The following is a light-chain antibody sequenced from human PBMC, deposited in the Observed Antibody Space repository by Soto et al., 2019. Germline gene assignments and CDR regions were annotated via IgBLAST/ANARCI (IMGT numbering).Light chain of an antibody. J-gene: IGKJ2*01. CDR2: AAS. V-gene: IGKV1-39*01. CDR3: QQSYSTLYT. CDR1: QSISSY. Sequence: DIQMTQSPSSLSASVGDRVTITCRASQSISSYLNWYQQKPGKAPKLLIYAASSLQSGVPSRFSGSGSGTDFTLTISSLQPEDVETYYCQQSYSTLYTFGQGTKLEIK.